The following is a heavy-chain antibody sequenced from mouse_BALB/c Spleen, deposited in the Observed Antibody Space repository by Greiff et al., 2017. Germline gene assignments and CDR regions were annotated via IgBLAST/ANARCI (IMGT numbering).Heavy chain of an antibody. V-gene: IGHV5-4*02. CDR2: ISDGGSYT. CDR3: ARGINLFCAY. CDR1: GFTFSDYY. Sequence: EVQGVESGGGLVKPGGSLKLSCAASGFTFSDYYMYWVRQTPEKRLEWVATISDGGSYTYYPDSVKGRFTISRDNAKNNRYLQMSSLKSEDTAMYYCARGINLFCAYWGQGTLVTVSA. J-gene: IGHJ3*01. D-gene: IGHD1-3*01.